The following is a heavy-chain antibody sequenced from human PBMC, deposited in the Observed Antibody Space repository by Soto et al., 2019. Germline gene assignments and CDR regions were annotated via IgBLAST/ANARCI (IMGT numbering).Heavy chain of an antibody. J-gene: IGHJ4*02. V-gene: IGHV1-46*01. CDR2: INPAGGTT. Sequence: QVQLVQSGAEVKKPGASVRISCRASGYSFTSTYVHWVRQAPGQGPEWMGIINPAGGTTYYAQKCQGRLTITSDTSTDTVFMDLNDLTSEATAVYFCALKVVTYYDNWGQGTLLTVSS. D-gene: IGHD2-21*02. CDR1: GYSFTSTY. CDR3: ALKVVTYYDN.